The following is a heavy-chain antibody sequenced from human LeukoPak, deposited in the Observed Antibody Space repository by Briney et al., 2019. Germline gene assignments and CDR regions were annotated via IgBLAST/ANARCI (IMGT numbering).Heavy chain of an antibody. J-gene: IGHJ3*02. CDR3: ARAQMWDSSGYYSSPDDAFDI. Sequence: SETLSLTCTVSGGSISSYYWSWIRQPPGKGLEWIGYIYYSGSTNYNPSLKSRVTISVDTSKNQFSLKLSSVTAADTAVYYCARAQMWDSSGYYSSPDDAFDIWGQGTMVTVSS. CDR2: IYYSGST. CDR1: GGSISSYY. D-gene: IGHD3-22*01. V-gene: IGHV4-59*01.